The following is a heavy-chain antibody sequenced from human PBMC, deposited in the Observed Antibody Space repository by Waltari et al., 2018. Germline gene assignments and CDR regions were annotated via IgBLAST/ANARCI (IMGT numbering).Heavy chain of an antibody. J-gene: IGHJ4*02. V-gene: IGHV3-23*01. CDR3: AKRRYCSSTSCYKYFDY. Sequence: EVQLLESGGGLVQPGGSLRLSCAASGFTFSSYAMSWVRQAPGRGLEWVSAISGSGGSTYYADSVKGRFTISRDNSKNTLYLQMNSLRAEDTAVYYCAKRRYCSSTSCYKYFDYWGQGTLVTVSS. CDR2: ISGSGGST. D-gene: IGHD2-2*02. CDR1: GFTFSSYA.